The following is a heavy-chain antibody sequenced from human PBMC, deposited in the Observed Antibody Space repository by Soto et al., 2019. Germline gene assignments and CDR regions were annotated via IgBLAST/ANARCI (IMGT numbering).Heavy chain of an antibody. Sequence: GGSLRISCAASGCTFSSYSINWVRHAPGEGLGWVLYISTSSTIYYADSMKGRFTISRDNAKNSLSLQMNSLRDEDTAVYYCARGTYYYDSSGYYYRFGYFDYWGQGTLVTVSS. CDR2: ISTSSTI. J-gene: IGHJ4*02. D-gene: IGHD3-22*01. V-gene: IGHV3-48*02. CDR1: GCTFSSYS. CDR3: ARGTYYYDSSGYYYRFGYFDY.